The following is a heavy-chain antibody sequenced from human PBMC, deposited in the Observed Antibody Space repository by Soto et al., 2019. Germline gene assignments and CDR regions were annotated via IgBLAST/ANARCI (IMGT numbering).Heavy chain of an antibody. CDR1: GFTFSSYS. J-gene: IGHJ6*02. V-gene: IGHV3-21*01. CDR3: ARDSGPELRHFYYYYGMDV. Sequence: GGSLRLSCAASGFTFSSYSMNWVRQAPGKGLEWVSSISSSSSYIYYADSVKGRFTISRDNAKNSLYLQMNSLRAEDTAVYYCARDSGPELRHFYYYYGMDVWGQGTTVTVSS. D-gene: IGHD1-7*01. CDR2: ISSSSSYI.